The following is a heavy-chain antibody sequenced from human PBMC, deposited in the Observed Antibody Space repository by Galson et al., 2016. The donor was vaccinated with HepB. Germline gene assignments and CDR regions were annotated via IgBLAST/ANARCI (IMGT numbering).Heavy chain of an antibody. D-gene: IGHD4-17*01. CDR1: GFSFSSSW. CDR2: IKEDGSKE. Sequence: SLRLSCAASGFSFSSSWMSWVRQAPGKGLEWVANIKEDGSKEYYVDSVKGLFTVSRDNAKNSLYLQMNSLRAEDTAVYYCVREDYGDDRVYYYYYGMDVWGQGTTVTVSS. V-gene: IGHV3-7*01. CDR3: VREDYGDDRVYYYYYGMDV. J-gene: IGHJ6*02.